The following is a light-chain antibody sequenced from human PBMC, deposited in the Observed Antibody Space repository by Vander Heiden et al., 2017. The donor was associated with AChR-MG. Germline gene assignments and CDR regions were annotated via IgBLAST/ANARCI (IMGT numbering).Light chain of an antibody. V-gene: IGLV6-57*03. J-gene: IGLJ2*01. CDR1: SGSIASNY. Sequence: NFMLTQPHSVSESPGQTATISCTRSSGSIASNYVQWYQQRPGSAPTTVIYEDNKRPSGVPDRFSGSIDTSSNSASLTISGLKTDDEADYYCQSYDPTNSVIFGGGTKLTVL. CDR3: QSYDPTNSVI. CDR2: EDN.